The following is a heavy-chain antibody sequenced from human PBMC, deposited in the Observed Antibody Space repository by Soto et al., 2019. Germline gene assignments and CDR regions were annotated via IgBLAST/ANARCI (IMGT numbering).Heavy chain of an antibody. V-gene: IGHV3-23*01. CDR3: AKSAEYNYVDY. CDR2: ITATGSGT. CDR1: GFTFSTYA. D-gene: IGHD5-18*01. Sequence: GGSLRLSCAASGFTFSTYAMKWVRQAPGKGVEWASGITATGSGTYYADSVKGRFTISRDNSKNTLYLQMNSLTAEDTAVYYCAKSAEYNYVDYWGQGTLVTVSS. J-gene: IGHJ4*02.